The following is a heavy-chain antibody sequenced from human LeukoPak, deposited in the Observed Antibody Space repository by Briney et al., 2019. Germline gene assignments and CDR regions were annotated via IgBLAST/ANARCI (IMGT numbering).Heavy chain of an antibody. CDR2: INPDSGGT. CDR3: ARAPGSGYAFDS. D-gene: IGHD5-12*01. Sequence: ASVKVSCKASGYTFTGYYIHWVRQAPGQGLEWMGWINPDSGGTKSAQKFQGRVTMTRDTSINTAYMELSRLASDDTGVYYCARAPGSGYAFDSWGQGTQVTVSS. J-gene: IGHJ4*02. CDR1: GYTFTGYY. V-gene: IGHV1-2*02.